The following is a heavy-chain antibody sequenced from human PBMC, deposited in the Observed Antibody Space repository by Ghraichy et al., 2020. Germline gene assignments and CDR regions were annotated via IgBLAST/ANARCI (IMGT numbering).Heavy chain of an antibody. CDR2: IYYSGST. CDR1: GGSISSSSYY. D-gene: IGHD4-11*01. V-gene: IGHV4-39*01. CDR3: ATLFGRGLHISLYYFDY. J-gene: IGHJ4*02. Sequence: SETLSLTCTVSGGSISSSSYYWGWIRQPPGKGLEWIGSIYYSGSTYYNPSLKSRVTISVDTSKNQFSLKLSSVTAADTAVYYCATLFGRGLHISLYYFDYWGQGTLVTVSS.